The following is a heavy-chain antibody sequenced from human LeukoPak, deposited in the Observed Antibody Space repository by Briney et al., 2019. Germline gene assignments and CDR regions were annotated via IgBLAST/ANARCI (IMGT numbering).Heavy chain of an antibody. J-gene: IGHJ6*03. CDR2: IYYSGST. CDR3: ARGANYDFWSGMGNYYYMDV. D-gene: IGHD3-3*01. V-gene: IGHV4-59*01. CDR1: GGSISSYY. Sequence: PSETLSLTCTVSGGSISSYYWSWIRQPPGKGLEWIGYIYYSGSTNYNPSLKSRVTISVDTSKNQFSLKLSSVTAADTAVYYCARGANYDFWSGMGNYYYMDVWGKGTTVTVSS.